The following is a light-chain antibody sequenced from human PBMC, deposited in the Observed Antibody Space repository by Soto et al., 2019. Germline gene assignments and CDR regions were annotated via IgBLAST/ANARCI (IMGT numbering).Light chain of an antibody. Sequence: IVMTQSRSTLSVSPGERATLSCRASQSVSSSLAWYQQKPGQAPRLLIYGASARATGIPDRFSGSGSGTDFTLTISRLEPEDFAVYYCQQYGSSEITFGQGTRLEIK. CDR1: QSVSSS. J-gene: IGKJ5*01. CDR3: QQYGSSEIT. V-gene: IGKV3-20*01. CDR2: GAS.